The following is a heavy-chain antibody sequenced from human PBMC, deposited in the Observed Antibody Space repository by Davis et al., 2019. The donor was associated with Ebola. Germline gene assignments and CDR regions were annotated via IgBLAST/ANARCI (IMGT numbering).Heavy chain of an antibody. CDR1: GYSFTSYW. V-gene: IGHV5-10-1*01. J-gene: IGHJ6*03. Sequence: GESLKISCKGSGYSFTSYWISWVRQMPGKGLEWMGRIDPSDSYTNYSPSFQGHVTISADKSISTAYLQWSSLKASDTAMYYCASVSHPIGHYYYYMDVWGKGTTVTVSS. CDR3: ASVSHPIGHYYYYMDV. CDR2: IDPSDSYT.